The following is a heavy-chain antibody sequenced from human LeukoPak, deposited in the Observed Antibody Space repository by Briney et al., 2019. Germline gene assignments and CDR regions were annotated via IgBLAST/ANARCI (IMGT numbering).Heavy chain of an antibody. CDR2: IYYSGST. J-gene: IGHJ6*02. Sequence: SETLSLTCTVSGGSISSGGYYWSWIRQHPGKGLEWIGYIYYSGSTYYNPSLKSRVTISVDTSKNQFSLKLSSVTAADTAVYYCARDHRSRYYDFWSGYYYGMDVWGQGTTVTVSS. CDR1: GGSISSGGYY. CDR3: ARDHRSRYYDFWSGYYYGMDV. V-gene: IGHV4-30-4*08. D-gene: IGHD3-3*01.